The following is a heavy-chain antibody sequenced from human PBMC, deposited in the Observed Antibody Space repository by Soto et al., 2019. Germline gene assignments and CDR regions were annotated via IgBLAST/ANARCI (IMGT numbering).Heavy chain of an antibody. V-gene: IGHV4-39*01. J-gene: IGHJ5*01. Sequence: SETLSLTCTVSGVSIHNSHSFWGWIRQPPGKGLEFIGTVYYSGGAHYNSSLKSRVIISVDTANNQVSLGMRSLTAADTAVYYCGRVVEGATRHTDLDSWGQGTLVTVSS. CDR1: GVSIHNSHSF. CDR3: GRVVEGATRHTDLDS. CDR2: VYYSGGA. D-gene: IGHD2-21*01.